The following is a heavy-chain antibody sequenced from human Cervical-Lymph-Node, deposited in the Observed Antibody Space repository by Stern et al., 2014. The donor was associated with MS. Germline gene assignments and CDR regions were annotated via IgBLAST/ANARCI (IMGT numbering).Heavy chain of an antibody. CDR1: GGSISPYY. J-gene: IGHJ5*02. D-gene: IGHD2-15*01. CDR2: IDSSGST. V-gene: IGHV4-59*01. Sequence: QVQLQESGPRLVKPSETLSLTCTVSGGSISPYYWSWIRQPPGKGLEWVGYIDSSGSTKYSPSPTSGVTISVDTSKNQFSLKLSSVTAADTAVYYCARDSDCSGGNCYPNSWFDPWGQGTLVTVSS. CDR3: ARDSDCSGGNCYPNSWFDP.